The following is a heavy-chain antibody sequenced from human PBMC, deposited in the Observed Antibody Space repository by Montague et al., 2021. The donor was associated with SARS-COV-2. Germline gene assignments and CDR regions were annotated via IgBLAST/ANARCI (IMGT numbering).Heavy chain of an antibody. D-gene: IGHD2-2*01. CDR2: ISGSGCGT. J-gene: IGHJ4*02. CDR3: ARDHERVVWPLDY. CDR1: GFVFNDYA. V-gene: IGHV3-23*01. Sequence: SLRLSCAASGFVFNDYAINWVRQAPGKALEWVSAISGSGCGTYYAESVKGRFATSRDTSKNTVFLHLDSLLLDDKALYFCARDHERVVWPLDYWGQGTLVIVSS.